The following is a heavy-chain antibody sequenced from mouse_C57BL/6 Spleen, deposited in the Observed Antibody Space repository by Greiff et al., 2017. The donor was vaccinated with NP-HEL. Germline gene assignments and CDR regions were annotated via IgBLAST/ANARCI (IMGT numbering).Heavy chain of an antibody. CDR3: TRRMGSSPHYYAMDY. J-gene: IGHJ4*01. D-gene: IGHD1-1*01. Sequence: QVQLQQSGAELVRPGASVTLSCKASGYTFTDYEIHWVKQTPVHGLEWIGAIDPETGGTAYNQKFKGKAILTADKSSSTAYMELRSLTSEDSAVYYCTRRMGSSPHYYAMDYWGQGTSVTVSS. CDR1: GYTFTDYE. CDR2: IDPETGGT. V-gene: IGHV1-15*01.